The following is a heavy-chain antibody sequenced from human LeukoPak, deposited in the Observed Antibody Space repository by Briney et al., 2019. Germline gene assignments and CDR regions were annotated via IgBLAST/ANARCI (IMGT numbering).Heavy chain of an antibody. CDR1: GLTFSSYW. Sequence: PGGSLRLSCAASGLTFSSYWMSWVRQGPEKGLEWVANIKQDGSVKYYLDSVKGRFTISRDNAKNSLYLQMNSLRAEDTAVYYCVRPPLTTVVNWFDPWGQGTLVTVSS. CDR2: IKQDGSVK. J-gene: IGHJ5*02. D-gene: IGHD4-17*01. V-gene: IGHV3-7*01. CDR3: VRPPLTTVVNWFDP.